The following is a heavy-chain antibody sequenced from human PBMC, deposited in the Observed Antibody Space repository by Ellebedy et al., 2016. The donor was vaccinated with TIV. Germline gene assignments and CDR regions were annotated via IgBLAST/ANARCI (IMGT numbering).Heavy chain of an antibody. V-gene: IGHV3-74*01. CDR1: GFTFSSYW. CDR2: INNDGSST. Sequence: GGSLRLSCAASGFTFSSYWMHWVRQAPGKGLVWVSHINNDGSSTSYADSVKGRFTISRDNAKKTLYLQMNSLRAEDTAVYYCARGGGYYYDSSGYYGGWFDPWGQGTLVTVSS. D-gene: IGHD3-22*01. J-gene: IGHJ5*02. CDR3: ARGGGYYYDSSGYYGGWFDP.